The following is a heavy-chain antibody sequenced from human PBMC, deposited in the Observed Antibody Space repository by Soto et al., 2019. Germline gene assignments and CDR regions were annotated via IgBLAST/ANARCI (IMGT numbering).Heavy chain of an antibody. V-gene: IGHV3-30*18. J-gene: IGHJ4*02. D-gene: IGHD3-3*01. CDR2: ISYDGSNK. Sequence: GGSLRLSCAASGFTFSSYGMHWVRQAPGKGLEWVAVISYDGSNKYYADSVKGRFTISRDNSKNTLYLQMNSLRAEDTAVYYCAKGQRITIFGVVPDYFDYWGQGTLVTVSS. CDR1: GFTFSSYG. CDR3: AKGQRITIFGVVPDYFDY.